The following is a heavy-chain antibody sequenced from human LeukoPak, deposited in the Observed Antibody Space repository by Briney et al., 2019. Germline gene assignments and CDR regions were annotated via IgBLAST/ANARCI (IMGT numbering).Heavy chain of an antibody. CDR1: GYTFTGYY. D-gene: IGHD2-2*02. J-gene: IGHJ4*02. CDR3: ARDGFCSSTSCYTGYSSY. V-gene: IGHV1-2*02. Sequence: ASVKVSCKVSGYTFTGYYMHWVRQAPGQGLEWMGWINPNSGGTNYAQKFQGRVTMTRDTSISTAYMELSRLRSDDTAVYYCARDGFCSSTSCYTGYSSYWGQGTLVTVSS. CDR2: INPNSGGT.